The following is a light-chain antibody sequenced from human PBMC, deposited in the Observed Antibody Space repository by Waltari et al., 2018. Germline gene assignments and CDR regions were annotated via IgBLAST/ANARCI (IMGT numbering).Light chain of an antibody. CDR1: QSVGSSS. CDR2: RAS. CDR3: QQHGTLPAT. V-gene: IGKV3-20*01. J-gene: IGKJ1*01. Sequence: EIVLTQSPGTASLSPGERVTLSCRASQSVGSSSLAWYQQKPCQAPRLGIYRASRRAPGIPDRFSGSGSGTDFSLTISRLEPEDFAVYYCQQHGTLPATFGQGTKVEIK.